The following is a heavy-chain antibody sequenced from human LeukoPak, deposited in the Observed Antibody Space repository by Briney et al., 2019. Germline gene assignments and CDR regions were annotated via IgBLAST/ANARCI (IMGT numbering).Heavy chain of an antibody. V-gene: IGHV1-69*13. CDR1: GYTFTSYG. D-gene: IGHD1-26*01. J-gene: IGHJ4*02. CDR3: ARDTEVGATGFYY. Sequence: SVKVSCKASGYTFTSYGISWVRQAPGQGLEWMGGIIPIFGTANYAQKFQGRVTITADESTSTAYMELSSLRSEDTAVYYCARDTEVGATGFYYWGQGTLVTVSS. CDR2: IIPIFGTA.